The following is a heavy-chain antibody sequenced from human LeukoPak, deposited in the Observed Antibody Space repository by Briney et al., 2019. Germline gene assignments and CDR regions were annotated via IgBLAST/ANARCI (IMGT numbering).Heavy chain of an antibody. CDR2: ISSSANTI. V-gene: IGHV3-11*04. J-gene: IGHJ4*02. D-gene: IGHD3-10*01. CDR3: AKDNYADFGFGY. Sequence: GGSLRLSCAASGFTFSDYYMSWIRQAPGKGLEWVSYISSSANTIYYADSVKGRFTISRDNAKNSLYLQMNSLRAEDTAVYYCAKDNYADFGFGYWGQGTLVTVSS. CDR1: GFTFSDYY.